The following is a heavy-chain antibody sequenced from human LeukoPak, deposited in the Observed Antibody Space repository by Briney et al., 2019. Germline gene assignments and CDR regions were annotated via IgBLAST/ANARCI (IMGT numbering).Heavy chain of an antibody. V-gene: IGHV3-9*01. D-gene: IGHD5-18*01. CDR1: GFTFDDYA. J-gene: IGHJ4*02. Sequence: GGSLRLSCAASGFTFDDYAMHWVRQAPGKGLEWVSGISWNSGSIGYADSVKGRFTISRDNAKNSLYLQMNSLRAEDTALYYCAKDGRGYSYGYKDYWGQGTLVTVSS. CDR3: AKDGRGYSYGYKDY. CDR2: ISWNSGSI.